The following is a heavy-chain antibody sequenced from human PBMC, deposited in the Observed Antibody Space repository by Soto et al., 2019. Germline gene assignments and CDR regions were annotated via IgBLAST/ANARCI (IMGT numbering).Heavy chain of an antibody. CDR1: GGSISSGGYS. CDR2: IYHSGST. J-gene: IGHJ6*02. CDR3: ARGRGYDFARTYYYYYGMDV. Sequence: SETLSLTXAVSGGSISSGGYSWSWIRRPPGKGLEWIGYIYHSGSTYYNPSLKSRVTISVDRSKNQFSLKLSSVTAADTAVYYCARGRGYDFARTYYYYYGMDVWGQGTTVTVSS. D-gene: IGHD5-12*01. V-gene: IGHV4-30-2*01.